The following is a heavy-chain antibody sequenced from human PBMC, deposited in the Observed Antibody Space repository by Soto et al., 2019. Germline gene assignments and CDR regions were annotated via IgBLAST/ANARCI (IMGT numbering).Heavy chain of an antibody. J-gene: IGHJ3*02. Sequence: SETLSLTCAVYGGSFSGYYCSWIRQPPGKGLEWIGEINHSGSTNYNPSLKSRVTISVDTSKNQFSLKLSSVTAADTAVYYCARDKWWSFSDAFDIWGQGTMVTVSS. CDR1: GGSFSGYY. V-gene: IGHV4-34*01. CDR2: INHSGST. D-gene: IGHD2-21*01. CDR3: ARDKWWSFSDAFDI.